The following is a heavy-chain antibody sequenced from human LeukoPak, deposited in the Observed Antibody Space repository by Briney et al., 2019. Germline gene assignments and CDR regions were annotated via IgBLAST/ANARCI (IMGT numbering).Heavy chain of an antibody. J-gene: IGHJ4*02. CDR1: GGSISSGDYY. D-gene: IGHD6-13*01. Sequence: SETLSLTCTVSGGSISSGDYYWSWIRQPPGKGLEWIGYIYYSGSTYYNPSLKSRVTISVDTSKNQFSLKLSSVTAADTAVYYCARVQQQLARDYWAREPWSPSPQ. CDR2: IYYSGST. CDR3: ARVQQQLARDY. V-gene: IGHV4-30-4*08.